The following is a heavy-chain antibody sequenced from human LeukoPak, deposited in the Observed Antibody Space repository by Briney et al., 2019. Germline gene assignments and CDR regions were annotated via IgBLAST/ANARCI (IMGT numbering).Heavy chain of an antibody. CDR3: ARASYGILTGYYGGSCLDV. D-gene: IGHD3-9*01. J-gene: IGHJ6*02. Sequence: GGSLRLSCAASGFTFSSYGMHWVRQAPRKGLEWVAVISYDGSNKYYADSVKGRFTISRDNSKNTLYLQMNSLRAEDAAVYYCARASYGILTGYYGGSCLDVWGQGTTVTVSS. V-gene: IGHV3-30*03. CDR1: GFTFSSYG. CDR2: ISYDGSNK.